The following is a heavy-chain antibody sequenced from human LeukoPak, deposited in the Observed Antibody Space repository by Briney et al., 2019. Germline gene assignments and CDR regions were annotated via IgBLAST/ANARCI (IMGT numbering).Heavy chain of an antibody. V-gene: IGHV3-43*02. CDR2: ISGDGGST. D-gene: IGHD3-10*01. CDR1: GFTFDDYA. Sequence: PGGSLRLSCAASGFTFDDYAMHWVRQAPGKGLEWVSLISGDGGSTYYADSVKGRFTISRDNSKNSLYLQMNSLRTEDTALYYCAKSHYYGSGSSNYYYYGMDVWGQGTTVTVSS. J-gene: IGHJ6*02. CDR3: AKSHYYGSGSSNYYYYGMDV.